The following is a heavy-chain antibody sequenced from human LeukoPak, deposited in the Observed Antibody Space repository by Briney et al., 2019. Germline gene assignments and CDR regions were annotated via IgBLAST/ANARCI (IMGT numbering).Heavy chain of an antibody. Sequence: QPGGSQRLSCAASGFTLRNYAMSWVRQAPGKGLECVSVISNSGDDTYYADSVKGRFTISRDNSRNMLYPQMNSLRAEDTAVYYCAKTWYSTSMDYWGQGTLVAVSS. J-gene: IGHJ4*02. CDR1: GFTLRNYA. D-gene: IGHD6-6*01. CDR2: ISNSGDDT. CDR3: AKTWYSTSMDY. V-gene: IGHV3-23*01.